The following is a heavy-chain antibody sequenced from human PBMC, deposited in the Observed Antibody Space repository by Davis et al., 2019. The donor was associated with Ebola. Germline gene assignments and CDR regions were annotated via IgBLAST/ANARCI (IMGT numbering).Heavy chain of an antibody. CDR2: ISYDGSNK. V-gene: IGHV3-30-3*01. CDR1: GFTFSSYE. Sequence: GGSLRLSCAASGFTFSSYEMNWVRQAPGKGLEWVAVISYDGSNKYYADSVKGRFTISRDNSKNTLYLQMNSLRAEDTAVYYCARVIVVVVAADAFDIWGQGTMVTVSS. D-gene: IGHD2-15*01. CDR3: ARVIVVVVAADAFDI. J-gene: IGHJ3*02.